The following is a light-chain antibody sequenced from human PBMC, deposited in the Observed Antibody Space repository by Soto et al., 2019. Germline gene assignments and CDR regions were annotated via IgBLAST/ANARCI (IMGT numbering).Light chain of an antibody. Sequence: EIVLTQSPGTLSLSPGEGATLSCRASQSVSSSYIAWYQQRPGQTPSLXIYGASTRATGIPDRFSGSGSGTHFTLTISRLEPGDFAVYYCQHFGGTTFTFGQGTRLEIK. CDR1: QSVSSSY. J-gene: IGKJ5*01. V-gene: IGKV3-20*01. CDR2: GAS. CDR3: QHFGGTTFT.